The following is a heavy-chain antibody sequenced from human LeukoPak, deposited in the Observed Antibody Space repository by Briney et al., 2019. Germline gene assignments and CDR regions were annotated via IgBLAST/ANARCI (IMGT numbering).Heavy chain of an antibody. CDR2: IHYSGST. Sequence: SETLSLTCTVSGGSVSGYYWSWIRQPPGKGLEWIGYIHYSGSTNYNPSLKSRVTISVDTSKNQFSLKLSSVTAADTAVYYCARWAAAGTDFDYWGQGTLVTVSS. V-gene: IGHV4-59*08. CDR3: ARWAAAGTDFDY. J-gene: IGHJ4*02. CDR1: GGSVSGYY. D-gene: IGHD6-13*01.